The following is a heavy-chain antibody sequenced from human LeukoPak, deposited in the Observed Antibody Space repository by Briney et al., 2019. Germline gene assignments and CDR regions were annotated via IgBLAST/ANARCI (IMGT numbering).Heavy chain of an antibody. CDR3: AKDGSGSSLGY. V-gene: IGHV3-30*18. J-gene: IGHJ4*02. CDR2: IWYGGSNK. CDR1: GFTFSSYG. Sequence: PGRSLRLSCAASGFTFSSYGMHWVRQAPGKGLEWVAVIWYGGSNKYYADSVKGRFTISRDNSKNTLYLQMNSLRAEDTAVYYCAKDGSGSSLGYWGQGTLVTVSS. D-gene: IGHD1-26*01.